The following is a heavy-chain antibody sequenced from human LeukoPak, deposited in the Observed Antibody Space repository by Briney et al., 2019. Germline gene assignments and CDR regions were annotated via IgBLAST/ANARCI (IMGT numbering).Heavy chain of an antibody. Sequence: ASVKVSCKASGGTFSSYAISWVRQAPGQGLEWMGGIIPIFGTPNYAQKFQGRVTITTDESTSTAYMELSSLRSEDTAVYYCARGGDSYYYDSSGYYDYWGQGTLVTVSS. CDR3: ARGGDSYYYDSSGYYDY. CDR1: GGTFSSYA. D-gene: IGHD3-22*01. J-gene: IGHJ4*02. V-gene: IGHV1-69*05. CDR2: IIPIFGTP.